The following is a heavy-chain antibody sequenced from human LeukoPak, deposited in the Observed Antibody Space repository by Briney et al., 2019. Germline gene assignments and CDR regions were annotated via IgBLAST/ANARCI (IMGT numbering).Heavy chain of an antibody. CDR1: GFTFSTYW. V-gene: IGHV3-7*01. CDR3: ARDSINWSGFPES. D-gene: IGHD3-3*01. CDR2: IKQDGSEK. J-gene: IGHJ3*01. Sequence: GGSLRLSCAASGFTFSTYWMTWVRQAPGTGLEWVANIKQDGSEKNYVDSVKGRFTISRDNAKSSLYLQMTSLRVEDTAVYYCARDSINWSGFPESWGQGTMVTVSS.